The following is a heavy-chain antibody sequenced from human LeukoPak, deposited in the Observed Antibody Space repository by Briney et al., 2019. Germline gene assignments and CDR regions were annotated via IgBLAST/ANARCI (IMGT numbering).Heavy chain of an antibody. Sequence: TGGSLRLSCAASGFTFSSYAMSWVRQAPGKGLEWVLAISGSGGSTYYADSVKGRFTISRDNSKNTLYLQMNSLRAEDTAVYYCAKVLSSGYYPVDYWGQGTLVTVSS. V-gene: IGHV3-23*01. CDR3: AKVLSSGYYPVDY. D-gene: IGHD3-22*01. J-gene: IGHJ4*02. CDR1: GFTFSSYA. CDR2: ISGSGGST.